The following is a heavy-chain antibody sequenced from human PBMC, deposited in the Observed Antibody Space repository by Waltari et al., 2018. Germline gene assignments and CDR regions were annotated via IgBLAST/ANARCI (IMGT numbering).Heavy chain of an antibody. CDR2: ISYDGSNK. J-gene: IGHJ4*02. Sequence: QVPLAESGGGVVQPGRSGTLSCSASAFNCSSYAMPWVRQAPGKGVEWVAGISYDGSNKYYANSVKGRFTISRDNSKNTLYLQMNSLRAEDAAVYYCARGGVGAAWDYWGQGTLVTVSS. CDR3: ARGGVGAAWDY. CDR1: AFNCSSYA. V-gene: IGHV3-30*01. D-gene: IGHD1-26*01.